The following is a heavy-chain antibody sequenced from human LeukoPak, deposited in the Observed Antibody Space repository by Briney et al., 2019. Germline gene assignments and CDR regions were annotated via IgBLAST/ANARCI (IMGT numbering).Heavy chain of an antibody. D-gene: IGHD4-17*01. J-gene: IGHJ4*02. V-gene: IGHV3-7*01. Sequence: PGGSLRLSCSASGFTFRDYWMGWVRQAPGKGLECVANIKTDGGEKYYVDSVKGRFTISRDNAKKSLSLEMNNLSAEDAAVYYCARGEHGDYGYYFDYWGQGALVTVSS. CDR2: IKTDGGEK. CDR3: ARGEHGDYGYYFDY. CDR1: GFTFRDYW.